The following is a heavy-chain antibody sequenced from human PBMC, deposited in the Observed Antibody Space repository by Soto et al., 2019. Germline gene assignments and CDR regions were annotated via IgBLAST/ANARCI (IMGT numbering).Heavy chain of an antibody. CDR3: SRGGPMRWELNDAFDI. Sequence: SQTLSLTCAISGDSVSSNSAAWNCIRQSPSRGLEWLGRTYYRSKWYNDYAVSVKSRLTINPDTSKNQFSLQLNSVTPEDTAVYYCSRGGPMRWELNDAFDIWGQGTMVTVSS. V-gene: IGHV6-1*01. J-gene: IGHJ3*02. CDR2: TYYRSKWYN. D-gene: IGHD1-26*01. CDR1: GDSVSSNSAA.